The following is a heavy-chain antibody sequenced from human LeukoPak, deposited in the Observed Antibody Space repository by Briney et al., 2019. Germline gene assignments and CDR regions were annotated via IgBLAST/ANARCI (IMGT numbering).Heavy chain of an antibody. CDR3: ARDEEDYYDSSGYSYYFDY. V-gene: IGHV3-30-3*01. CDR2: ISYDGSNK. D-gene: IGHD3-22*01. J-gene: IGHJ4*02. CDR1: GFTFSSYA. Sequence: GGPLRLSCAASGFTFSSYAMHWVRQAPGKGLEWVAVISYDGSNKYYADSVKGRFTISRDNSKNTLYLQMNSLRAEDTAVYYCARDEEDYYDSSGYSYYFDYWGQGTLVTVSS.